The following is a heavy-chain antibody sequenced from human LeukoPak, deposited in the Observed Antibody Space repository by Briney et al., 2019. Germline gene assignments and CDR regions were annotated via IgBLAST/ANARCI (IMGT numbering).Heavy chain of an antibody. CDR2: IYHSGST. CDR3: ARHPDGYSSSWYSSP. CDR1: GYSISSGYY. V-gene: IGHV4-38-2*01. J-gene: IGHJ5*02. Sequence: SETLSLTCAVSGYSISSGYYWGWIRQPPGKGLEWIGSIYHSGSTYYKPSFKSRVTISVDTSKNQFSLKLSSVTAADTAVYYCARHPDGYSSSWYSSPWGQGTLVTVSS. D-gene: IGHD6-13*01.